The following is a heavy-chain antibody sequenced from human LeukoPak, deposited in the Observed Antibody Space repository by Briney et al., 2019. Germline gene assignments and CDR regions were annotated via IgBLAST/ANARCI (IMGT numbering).Heavy chain of an antibody. CDR2: IIPIFGTA. D-gene: IGHD1-26*01. V-gene: IGHV1-69*05. Sequence: SVKVSCKASGGTFSSYAISWVRQAPGQGIEWMGRIIPIFGTANYAQKFQGRVTITTDESTSTAYMELSSLRSEDTAVYYCAREGMVAQNYFDYWGQGTLVTVSS. CDR1: GGTFSSYA. J-gene: IGHJ4*02. CDR3: AREGMVAQNYFDY.